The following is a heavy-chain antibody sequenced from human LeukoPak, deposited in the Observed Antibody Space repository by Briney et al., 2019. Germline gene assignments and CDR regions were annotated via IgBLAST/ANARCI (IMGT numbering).Heavy chain of an antibody. Sequence: SETLSLTCTVSGVSISSSSYYWGWIRQPPGKGLEWIGSIYYSGSTYYNPSLKSRVTISVDTSKNQFSLKLSSVTAADTAVYYCARQAPLLLWFGDKYYFDYWGQGTLVTVSS. CDR3: ARQAPLLLWFGDKYYFDY. V-gene: IGHV4-39*01. CDR1: GVSISSSSYY. J-gene: IGHJ4*02. D-gene: IGHD3-10*01. CDR2: IYYSGST.